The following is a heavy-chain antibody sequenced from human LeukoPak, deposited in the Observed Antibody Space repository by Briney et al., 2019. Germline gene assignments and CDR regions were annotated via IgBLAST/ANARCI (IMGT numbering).Heavy chain of an antibody. CDR3: AKDHPSYSYDYVSFDY. D-gene: IGHD3-16*01. J-gene: IGHJ4*02. Sequence: GRSLRLSCAASGFTVSSNYMSWVRQAPGEGLEWVSAISGSGGSTYYADSVKVRFTISRDNSKNTLYLQMNSLRADDTAVYYCAKDHPSYSYDYVSFDYWGQGTLVTVSS. V-gene: IGHV3-23*01. CDR2: ISGSGGST. CDR1: GFTVSSNY.